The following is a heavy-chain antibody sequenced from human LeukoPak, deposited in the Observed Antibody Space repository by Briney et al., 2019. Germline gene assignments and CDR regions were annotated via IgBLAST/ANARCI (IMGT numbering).Heavy chain of an antibody. Sequence: GGSLRLSCAASGFTFSSYGMTWVRQSPGKGLDWVSYISSSGSTIYYADSVKGRFTIARDNAKNTLYLQLNSLRAEDTAVYYCATGNYNRPFDYWGQGTLVTVSS. D-gene: IGHD1-7*01. CDR1: GFTFSSYG. CDR2: ISSSGSTI. J-gene: IGHJ4*02. CDR3: ATGNYNRPFDY. V-gene: IGHV3-48*03.